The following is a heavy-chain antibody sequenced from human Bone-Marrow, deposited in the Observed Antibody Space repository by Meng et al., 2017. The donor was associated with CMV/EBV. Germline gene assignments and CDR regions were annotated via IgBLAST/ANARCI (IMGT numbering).Heavy chain of an antibody. J-gene: IGHJ4*02. Sequence: GGSLRLSCAASGFTFSSYSMNWVRQAPGKGLEWVSSISSSSSYIYYADSVKGRFTISRDNAKNSLYLQMNSLRAEDTAVYYCARVARRFTIFYPYWGQGTLVTVSS. CDR1: GFTFSSYS. CDR3: ARVARRFTIFYPY. CDR2: ISSSSSYI. V-gene: IGHV3-21*01. D-gene: IGHD3-9*01.